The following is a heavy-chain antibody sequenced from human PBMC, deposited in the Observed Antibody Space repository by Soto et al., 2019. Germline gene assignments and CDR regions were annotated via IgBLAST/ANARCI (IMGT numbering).Heavy chain of an antibody. D-gene: IGHD2-21*02. CDR2: IRQEGGDK. V-gene: IGHV3-7*03. CDR3: ARIDCGSNCYSRSWYFDI. J-gene: IGHJ2*01. CDR1: GFTFSNYW. Sequence: EVQLVESGGGLVQPGGSLRLSCVASGFTFSNYWMGWVRQAPGKGLEWVANIRQEGGDKRDLDSVKGRFTISRENARHYLYLQKNRLRAEDTAVYYCARIDCGSNCYSRSWYFDIWGRGTLVTVSS.